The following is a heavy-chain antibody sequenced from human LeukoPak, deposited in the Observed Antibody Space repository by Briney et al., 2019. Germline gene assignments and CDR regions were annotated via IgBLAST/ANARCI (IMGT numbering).Heavy chain of an antibody. CDR3: ARVGSSSWYGYYYYMDV. CDR1: GYTFTGYY. Sequence: ASVKVSCKASGYTFTGYYMHWVRQAPGQGLEWMGWINPNSGGTNYAQKLQGRVTMTTDTSTSTAYMELRSLRSDDTAVYYCARVGSSSWYGYYYYMDVWGKGTTVTISS. J-gene: IGHJ6*03. CDR2: INPNSGGT. D-gene: IGHD6-13*01. V-gene: IGHV1-2*02.